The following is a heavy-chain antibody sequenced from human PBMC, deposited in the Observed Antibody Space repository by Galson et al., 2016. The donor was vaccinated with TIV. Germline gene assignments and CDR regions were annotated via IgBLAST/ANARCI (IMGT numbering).Heavy chain of an antibody. CDR1: GFSFDDYG. J-gene: IGHJ4*02. Sequence: SLRLSCAASGFSFDDYGMHWVRQVLGKGLEWVSGISSNSVYLGYADSVKGRFTISRDNAKNSLYLQMNSLRAEDTAVYFCARDRVTYIPDGGNFDFWGQGTLVTVSS. V-gene: IGHV3-9*01. D-gene: IGHD2-21*01. CDR2: ISSNSVYL. CDR3: ARDRVTYIPDGGNFDF.